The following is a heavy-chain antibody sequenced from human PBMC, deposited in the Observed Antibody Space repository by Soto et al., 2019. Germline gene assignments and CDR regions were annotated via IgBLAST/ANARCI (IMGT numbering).Heavy chain of an antibody. V-gene: IGHV3-74*01. D-gene: IGHD1-26*01. Sequence: EVQLVESGGGLVQPGGSLRLSCAASGFTFSSYWMDWARQAPGKGLVWVSRIHSDGSRISYADSVKGRFTISTDNAKKTLSLQMNSLTADDTAVYYCVSLSANGGYWGQGTLVTVSS. CDR3: VSLSANGGY. J-gene: IGHJ4*02. CDR2: IHSDGSRI. CDR1: GFTFSSYW.